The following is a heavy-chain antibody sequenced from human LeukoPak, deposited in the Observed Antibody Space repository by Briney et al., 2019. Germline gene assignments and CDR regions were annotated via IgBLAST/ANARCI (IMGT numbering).Heavy chain of an antibody. V-gene: IGHV4-39*07. J-gene: IGHJ3*02. Sequence: SETLSLTCTVSGGSISSSTYYWGWIRQPPGKGLEWIGSIYYTGSTYYNPSLKSRVTISVDTSKNQFSLKVSSVTAADTAVYYCARGVNPGRDSDGAFDIWGQGTMVTVSS. D-gene: IGHD5-24*01. CDR1: GGSISSSTYY. CDR2: IYYTGST. CDR3: ARGVNPGRDSDGAFDI.